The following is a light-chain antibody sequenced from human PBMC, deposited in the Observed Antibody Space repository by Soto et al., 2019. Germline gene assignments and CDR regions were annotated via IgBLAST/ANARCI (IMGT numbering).Light chain of an antibody. V-gene: IGKV1-5*01. CDR1: QTIDSW. CDR3: HQYNSYPYS. Sequence: DIQVTQSPSTLSASVGDRVTISCRASQTIDSWLAWYQQKPGKAPKLLIYDASSYESGVPSRFSGSGSWTEFSLTISSLQPDDFATYYCHQYNSYPYSFGPGTKVDIK. CDR2: DAS. J-gene: IGKJ3*01.